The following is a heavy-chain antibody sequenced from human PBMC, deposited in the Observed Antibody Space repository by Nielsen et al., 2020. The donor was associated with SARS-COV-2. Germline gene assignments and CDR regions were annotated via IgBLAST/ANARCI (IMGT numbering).Heavy chain of an antibody. D-gene: IGHD6-19*01. Sequence: GGSLRLSCAASGFTFSSYGMHWVRQAPGKGLEWVAVIWYDGSNKYCADSVKGRFTISRDNSKNTLYLQMNSLRAEDTAVYYCARDRRYSSGPLDYWGQGTLVTVSS. J-gene: IGHJ4*02. V-gene: IGHV3-33*01. CDR2: IWYDGSNK. CDR1: GFTFSSYG. CDR3: ARDRRYSSGPLDY.